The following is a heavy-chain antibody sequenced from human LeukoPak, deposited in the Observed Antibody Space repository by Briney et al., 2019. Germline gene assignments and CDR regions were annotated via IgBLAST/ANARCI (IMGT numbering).Heavy chain of an antibody. CDR3: ASGGYSYGFDY. CDR1: GGSISGSSYY. V-gene: IGHV4-39*07. Sequence: PSETLSLTCTVSGGSISGSSYYWGWIRQPPGKGLEWIGYIYHNGNTYYSPSLKSRVTISVDRSKNQLSLKLSSVTAADTAMYYCASGGYSYGFDYWGQGTLVTVSS. D-gene: IGHD5-18*01. CDR2: IYHNGNT. J-gene: IGHJ4*02.